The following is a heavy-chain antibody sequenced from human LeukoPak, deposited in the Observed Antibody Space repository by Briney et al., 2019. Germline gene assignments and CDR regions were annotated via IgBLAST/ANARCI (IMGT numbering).Heavy chain of an antibody. Sequence: ASVKVSCKASGYTFTGYYMHWVRQAPGQGLEWMGWINPKSGGTNYAQKFQGRVTMTRDTSITTAYMELSRLRSDGTAVYYCARASFDFGDRFDPWGQGTLVTVSS. CDR2: INPKSGGT. D-gene: IGHD3-10*01. CDR3: ARASFDFGDRFDP. CDR1: GYTFTGYY. J-gene: IGHJ5*02. V-gene: IGHV1-2*02.